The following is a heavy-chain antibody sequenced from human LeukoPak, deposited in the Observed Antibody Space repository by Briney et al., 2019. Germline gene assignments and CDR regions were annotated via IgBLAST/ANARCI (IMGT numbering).Heavy chain of an antibody. D-gene: IGHD1-7*01. CDR1: GFTFSSYS. Sequence: PGGSLRLSCAASGFTFSSYSIDWVRQAPGKGLEWLSYISSSSSTIYYADSVKGRFTVSRDNAKNLVYLQMNSLRAEDTAVYYCARDLGSGQIGTTPGGLDYWGQGTLVTVSS. V-gene: IGHV3-48*04. CDR3: ARDLGSGQIGTTPGGLDY. CDR2: ISSSSSTI. J-gene: IGHJ4*02.